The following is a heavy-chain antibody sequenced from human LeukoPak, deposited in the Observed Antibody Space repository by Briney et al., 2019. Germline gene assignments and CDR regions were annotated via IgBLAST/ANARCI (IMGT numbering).Heavy chain of an antibody. CDR3: TRRYVYGSGSYYTNWFDP. V-gene: IGHV3-73*01. Sequence: GGSLRLSCAASGFTFSCSGLQRVRQASGEGLEWVGRIKRKGISYAQAFAASVTGRITISRDDSKTTAYLQMKSQKTESTAVYDYTRRYVYGSGSYYTNWFDPWGQGTLVTVSS. CDR2: IKRKGISYAQ. J-gene: IGHJ5*01. CDR1: GFTFSCSG. D-gene: IGHD3-10*01.